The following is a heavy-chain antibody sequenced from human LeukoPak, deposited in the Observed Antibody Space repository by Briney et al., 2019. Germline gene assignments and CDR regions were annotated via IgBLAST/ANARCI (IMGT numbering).Heavy chain of an antibody. J-gene: IGHJ6*02. V-gene: IGHV4-59*12. CDR2: IYYSGST. CDR1: GGSISSYY. Sequence: SETLSLTCTVSGGSISSYYWSWIRQPPGKGLEWIGYIYYSGSTNYNPSLKRRVTISVDTSKNQFSLKLSSVTAADTAVYYCARETYHYYGMDVWGQGTKVTVSS. CDR3: ARETYHYYGMDV.